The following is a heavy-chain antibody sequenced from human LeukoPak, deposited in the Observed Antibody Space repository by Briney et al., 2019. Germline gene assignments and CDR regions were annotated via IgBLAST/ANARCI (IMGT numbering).Heavy chain of an antibody. Sequence: GGSLRLSCAASGFTFDDYAMHWVRQAPGKGLEWVSGISWNSGSIGYADSVKGRFTISRDNAKNSLYLQMNSLRAEDTAIYYCARDERLLSFLKWGQGTLVTVSS. CDR3: ARDERLLSFLK. D-gene: IGHD3-3*01. J-gene: IGHJ4*02. CDR1: GFTFDDYA. V-gene: IGHV3-9*01. CDR2: ISWNSGSI.